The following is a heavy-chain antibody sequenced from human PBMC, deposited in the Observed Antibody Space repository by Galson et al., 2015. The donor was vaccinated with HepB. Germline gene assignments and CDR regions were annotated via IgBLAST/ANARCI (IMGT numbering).Heavy chain of an antibody. Sequence: SVKVSCKASGYTFTSYGISWVRQAPGQGLEWMGWISAYNGNTNYAQKLQGRVTMTTDTSTSTAYMELRSLRSDDTAVYYCARDTPGYSSSWLGFDYWGQGTLVTVSS. V-gene: IGHV1-18*04. CDR3: ARDTPGYSSSWLGFDY. J-gene: IGHJ4*02. CDR1: GYTFTSYG. D-gene: IGHD6-13*01. CDR2: ISAYNGNT.